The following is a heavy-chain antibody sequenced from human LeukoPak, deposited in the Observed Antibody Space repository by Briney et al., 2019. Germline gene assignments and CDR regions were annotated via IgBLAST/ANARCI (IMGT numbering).Heavy chain of an antibody. V-gene: IGHV1-18*01. CDR3: ARFEYSVGGGAFDI. D-gene: IGHD6-6*01. J-gene: IGHJ3*02. Sequence: ASVKVSCKASGYTFTSYGINWVRQAPGQGLEWMGWISAYNGNTNYAQNLQGRVTMTTDTSTSTAYMELSSLRSEDTAVYYCARFEYSVGGGAFDIWGQGTMVTVSS. CDR2: ISAYNGNT. CDR1: GYTFTSYG.